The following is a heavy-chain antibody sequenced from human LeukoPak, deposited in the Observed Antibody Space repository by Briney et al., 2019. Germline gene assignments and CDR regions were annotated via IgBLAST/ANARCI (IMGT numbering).Heavy chain of an antibody. J-gene: IGHJ3*02. D-gene: IGHD2-8*01. Sequence: GGSLRLSCAASGFTFSRDWMTWVRQAPGKGLEWVAYIKEAGSEKHYLDSVRGRFTVSRDNAKSSMYLQMNRLRAEDTAMSYGARYNDIPTGDSLDIWGQGTMVAVSS. V-gene: IGHV3-7*01. CDR1: GFTFSRDW. CDR2: IKEAGSEK. CDR3: ARYNDIPTGDSLDI.